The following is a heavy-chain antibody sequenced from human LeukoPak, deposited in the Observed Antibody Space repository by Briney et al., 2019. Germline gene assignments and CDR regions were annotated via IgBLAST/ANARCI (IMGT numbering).Heavy chain of an antibody. J-gene: IGHJ6*02. V-gene: IGHV2-5*01. D-gene: IGHD3-10*01. CDR1: GFSLSTSGGG. Sequence: SGPTLVNPTQTRTLTCTFPGFSLSTSGGGVAWIRQHPGKALEWLALIYWNDDKRYRPSLNSRLTITKDTFKNQVVLTMTSMDPVDTATYYCAYSSESRLLWFGELLAPYSDYYGMDVWGQGTTVTVSS. CDR3: AYSSESRLLWFGELLAPYSDYYGMDV. CDR2: IYWNDDK.